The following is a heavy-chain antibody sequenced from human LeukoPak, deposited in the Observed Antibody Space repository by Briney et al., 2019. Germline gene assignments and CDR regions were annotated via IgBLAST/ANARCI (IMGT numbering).Heavy chain of an antibody. J-gene: IGHJ3*02. V-gene: IGHV3-21*01. Sequence: GGSLRLSCAAPGFTFSSYSMNWVRQAPGKGLEWVSSISSSSSYIYYADSVKGRFTISRDNAKNSLYLQMNSLRAEDTAVYYCARDRGYCSGGSCKAFDIWGQGTMVTVSS. CDR2: ISSSSSYI. CDR3: ARDRGYCSGGSCKAFDI. D-gene: IGHD2-15*01. CDR1: GFTFSSYS.